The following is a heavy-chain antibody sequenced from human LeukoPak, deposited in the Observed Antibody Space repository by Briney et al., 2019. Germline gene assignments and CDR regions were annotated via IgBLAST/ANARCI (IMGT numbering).Heavy chain of an antibody. CDR1: GFTFSSYA. V-gene: IGHV3-30-3*01. Sequence: GGSLRLSCAASGFTFSSYAMHWVRQAPGKGLEWVAVIPYDGSNKYYADSVKGRFTISRDNSKNTLYLQMNSLRAEDTAVYYCARAGNYYDSSGYPFWGQGTMVTVSS. CDR3: ARAGNYYDSSGYPF. J-gene: IGHJ3*01. D-gene: IGHD3-22*01. CDR2: IPYDGSNK.